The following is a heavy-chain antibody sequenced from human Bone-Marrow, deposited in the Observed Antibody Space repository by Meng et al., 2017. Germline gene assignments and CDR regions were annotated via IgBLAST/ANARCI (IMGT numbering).Heavy chain of an antibody. D-gene: IGHD3-10*01. CDR2: MNPNSGNT. J-gene: IGHJ4*02. CDR3: ARVLLWFGELSGDY. V-gene: IGHV1-8*03. CDR1: GYTFTSYD. Sequence: ASVKVSCQASGYTFTSYDINWVRQATGQGLEWMGWMNPNSGNTGYAQKFQGRVTITRNTSISTAYMELSSLRSDDTAVYYCARVLLWFGELSGDYWGQGTLVTVSS.